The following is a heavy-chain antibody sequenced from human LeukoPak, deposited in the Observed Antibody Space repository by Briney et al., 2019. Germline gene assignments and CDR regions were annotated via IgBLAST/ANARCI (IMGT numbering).Heavy chain of an antibody. CDR3: AKRTSMAGANFDF. D-gene: IGHD6-19*01. CDR2: ISYDGGNI. Sequence: GRSLRLSCAPSGFTFDNYAMHWVRQAPGKGLEWVALISYDGGNIYYADSVQGRFTISRDNSKNTLYLQMNSLSPDDTAVYYCAKRTSMAGANFDFWGQGTLVTVSS. CDR1: GFTFDNYA. J-gene: IGHJ4*02. V-gene: IGHV3-30*18.